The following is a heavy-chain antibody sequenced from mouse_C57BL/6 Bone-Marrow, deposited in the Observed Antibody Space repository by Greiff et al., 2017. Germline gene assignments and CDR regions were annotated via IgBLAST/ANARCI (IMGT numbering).Heavy chain of an antibody. J-gene: IGHJ3*01. V-gene: IGHV1-54*01. D-gene: IGHD5-5*01. CDR1: GYAFTNYL. CDR2: INPGSGGT. Sequence: QVQLQQSGAELVRPGTSVKVSCKASGYAFTNYLIEWVKQRPGQGLEWIGVINPGSGGTNYNEKFKGKATLTADKSSSTAYMQCSSLASEDSAVYFCARGLPLLCAYWGQGTLVTVSA. CDR3: ARGLPLLCAY.